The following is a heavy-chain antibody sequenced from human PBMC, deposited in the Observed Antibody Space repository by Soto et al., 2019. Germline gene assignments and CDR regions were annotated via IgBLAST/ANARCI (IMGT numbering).Heavy chain of an antibody. CDR2: IDPSDSYT. J-gene: IGHJ6*04. V-gene: IGHV5-10-1*01. D-gene: IGHD3-3*01. CDR3: ARQSGDFWSGSPLYYYCGMDV. CDR1: GYSFTSYW. Sequence: GESLKISCKGSGYSFTSYWISRVRQMPGKGLEWMGRIDPSDSYTNYSPSFQGHVTISADKSISTAYLQWSSLKASDTAMYYCARQSGDFWSGSPLYYYCGMDVWGKGPTVTVSS.